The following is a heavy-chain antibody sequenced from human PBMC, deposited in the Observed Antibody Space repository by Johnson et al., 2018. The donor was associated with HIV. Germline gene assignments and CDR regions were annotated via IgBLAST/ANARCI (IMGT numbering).Heavy chain of an antibody. CDR3: ARDPFPRFYAFDI. Sequence: QVQLVESGGGLVKPGGSLRLSCAASGFTFSDYYMSWIRQAPGKGLEWVSYISNSGSSKYYADSVKGRFTISRDNAKNSLYLQMNSLRAEDTAMYFCARDPFPRFYAFDIWGQGTMVTVSS. V-gene: IGHV3-11*04. CDR1: GFTFSDYY. J-gene: IGHJ3*02. CDR2: ISNSGSSK.